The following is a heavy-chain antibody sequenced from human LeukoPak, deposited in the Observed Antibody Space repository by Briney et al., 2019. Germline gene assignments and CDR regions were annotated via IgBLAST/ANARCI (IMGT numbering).Heavy chain of an antibody. Sequence: KPSETLSLTCSVSGASITGHFWNWVRQTPKKRLDWIGYVSHTGATTSNPTLKSRVSITIDTSKSQISLTMTSVTAADSALYYCARDRRGSFYTFDLWGPGTIVSVS. J-gene: IGHJ3*01. V-gene: IGHV4-59*11. D-gene: IGHD1-26*01. CDR1: GASITGHF. CDR2: VSHTGAT. CDR3: ARDRRGSFYTFDL.